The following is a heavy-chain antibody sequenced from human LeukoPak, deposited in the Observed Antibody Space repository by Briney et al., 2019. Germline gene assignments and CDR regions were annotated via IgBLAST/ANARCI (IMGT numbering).Heavy chain of an antibody. V-gene: IGHV3-9*01. CDR3: AKDFSEEGDY. Sequence: GGSPRLSCAASGFTFDDYAMHWVRQAPGKGLEWVSGISWNSGSIGYADSVKGRFTISRDNSKNTLYLQMNSLRAEDTAVYYCAKDFSEEGDYWSQGTLVTVSS. CDR2: ISWNSGSI. D-gene: IGHD3-3*02. CDR1: GFTFDDYA. J-gene: IGHJ4*02.